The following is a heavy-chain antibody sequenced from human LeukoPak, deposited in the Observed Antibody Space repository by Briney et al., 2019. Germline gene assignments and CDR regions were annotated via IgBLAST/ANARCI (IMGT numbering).Heavy chain of an antibody. V-gene: IGHV4-34*01. CDR3: ARGAYSSGWYDLNWFDP. Sequence: SETLSLTCAVYGGSFSGYYWSWIRQPPGKGLEWIGGINHSGSTNYNPSLKSRVTISVDTSKNQFSLKLSSVTAADTAVYYCARGAYSSGWYDLNWFDPWGQGTLVTVSS. CDR1: GGSFSGYY. J-gene: IGHJ5*02. CDR2: INHSGST. D-gene: IGHD6-19*01.